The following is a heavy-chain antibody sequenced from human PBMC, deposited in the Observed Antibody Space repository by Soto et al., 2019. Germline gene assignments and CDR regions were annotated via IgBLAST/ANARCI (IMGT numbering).Heavy chain of an antibody. D-gene: IGHD6-13*01. CDR3: ARQSAAGIYYYYYYGMDV. V-gene: IGHV4-39*01. CDR1: GGSISSSSYY. CDR2: IYYSGST. Sequence: LSLTCTVSGGSISSSSYYWGWIRQPPGKGLEWIGSIYYSGSTYYNPSLKSRVTISVDTSKNQFSLKLSSVTAADTAVYYCARQSAAGIYYYYYYGMDVWGQGTTVTVSS. J-gene: IGHJ6*02.